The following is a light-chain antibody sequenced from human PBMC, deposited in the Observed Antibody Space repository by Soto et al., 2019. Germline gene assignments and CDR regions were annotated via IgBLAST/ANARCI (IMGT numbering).Light chain of an antibody. CDR1: QNIYTL. Sequence: DYQVTQSPSTLSASVRNRVTITCRASQNIYTLLAWYQQKPGIAPKLLIHKASTLKSGVPSRFSGSGSGTEFTLTISSLQPDDFATYYCQHYNSYSEAFGQGTKVDIK. CDR3: QHYNSYSEA. V-gene: IGKV1-5*03. CDR2: KAS. J-gene: IGKJ1*01.